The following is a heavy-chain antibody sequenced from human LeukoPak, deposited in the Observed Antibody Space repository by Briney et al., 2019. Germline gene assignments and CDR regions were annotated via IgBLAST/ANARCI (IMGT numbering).Heavy chain of an antibody. CDR2: MYYRGST. V-gene: IGHV4-59*12. D-gene: IGHD1-26*01. J-gene: IGHJ4*02. CDR1: GGSISSYY. CDR3: ATTTIRLGY. Sequence: SETLSLTCTVSGGSISSYYWSWIRQPPGKGLEWIGSMYYRGSTYHNPSLKSRVTISVDTSKNQFSLKLSSVTAADTAVYYCATTTIRLGYWGQGTLVTVSS.